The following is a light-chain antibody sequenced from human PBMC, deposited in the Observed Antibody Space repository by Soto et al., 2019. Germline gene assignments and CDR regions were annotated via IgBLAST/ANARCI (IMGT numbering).Light chain of an antibody. V-gene: IGKV3-20*01. Sequence: EIVLTQSPGTLSLSPGERATLSCRASQSVSSSYLAWYQQKPGQAPRLLIHGASSRVTGIPDRFSGSGSGTDFTLTISRLEPEDSAVYYCQQYGSSPMYTFGQGTKLEIK. CDR2: GAS. J-gene: IGKJ2*01. CDR1: QSVSSSY. CDR3: QQYGSSPMYT.